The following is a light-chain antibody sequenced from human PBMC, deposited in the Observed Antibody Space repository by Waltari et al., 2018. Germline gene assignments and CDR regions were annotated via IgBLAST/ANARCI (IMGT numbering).Light chain of an antibody. Sequence: IQMTQSPASLAASLGDRVTIPCRPSQSVTTSLNWYQQKSGEPPKLLISAASSFQSGVPSRFSGSGSGTDFNLTITHLQPEDVATYFCQQSHSPPFTFGPGTKV. CDR2: AAS. CDR3: QQSHSPPFT. J-gene: IGKJ3*01. CDR1: QSVTTS. V-gene: IGKV1-39*01.